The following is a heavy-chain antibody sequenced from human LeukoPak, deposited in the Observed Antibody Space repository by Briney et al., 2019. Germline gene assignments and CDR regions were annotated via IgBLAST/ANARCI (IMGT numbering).Heavy chain of an antibody. CDR1: GFTFSSSW. Sequence: GGSLRLSCAVSGFTFSSSWMDWVRQAPGKGLEWVANIKEDGSVKDHVDSVKGRFTISRDNTKNSLYLQMNSLRAEDTAVYYCAKNFGHQQFDSWGQGTLVIVSS. CDR3: AKNFGHQQFDS. J-gene: IGHJ4*02. CDR2: IKEDGSVK. D-gene: IGHD3/OR15-3a*01. V-gene: IGHV3-7*01.